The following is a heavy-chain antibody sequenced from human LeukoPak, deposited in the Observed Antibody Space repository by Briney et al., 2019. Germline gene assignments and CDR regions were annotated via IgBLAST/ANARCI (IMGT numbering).Heavy chain of an antibody. V-gene: IGHV3-7*01. D-gene: IGHD3-10*01. CDR2: IKPDGSEK. CDR1: GFTFSGNW. Sequence: PGGSLRLSCAASGFTFSGNWMSWVRQAPGKGLEWVANIKPDGSEKYYVDSVKGRFTISRDNAKNSQYLQMNSLRAEDTAVYYCAREKLLWFGELYYFDYWGQGTLVTVSS. CDR3: AREKLLWFGELYYFDY. J-gene: IGHJ4*02.